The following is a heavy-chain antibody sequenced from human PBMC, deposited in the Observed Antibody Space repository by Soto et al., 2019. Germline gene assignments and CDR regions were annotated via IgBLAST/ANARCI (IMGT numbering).Heavy chain of an antibody. V-gene: IGHV5-51*01. Sequence: GESLKISCKGSGYSFTSYWIGWVRQMPGKGLEWMGIIYPGDSDTRYSPSFQGQVTISADKSISTAYLQWSSLKASDTAMYYCARPSGEYSGYDPYTDAFDIWGQGTMVTVSS. CDR2: IYPGDSDT. J-gene: IGHJ3*02. D-gene: IGHD5-12*01. CDR1: GYSFTSYW. CDR3: ARPSGEYSGYDPYTDAFDI.